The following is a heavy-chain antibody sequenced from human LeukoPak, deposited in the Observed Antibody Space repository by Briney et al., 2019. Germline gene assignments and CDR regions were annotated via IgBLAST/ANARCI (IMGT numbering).Heavy chain of an antibody. V-gene: IGHV3-23*01. CDR3: AKRYYYDNSGLWDS. Sequence: GGSLRLSCAASGFTFSSYAMSWVRQAPGKGREWVSAISSSGGSTYYADSVKGRFTISRDNSKNTLYLQMNSLRAEDTAVYYCAKRYYYDNSGLWDSWGQGTLVRVSS. CDR2: ISSSGGST. J-gene: IGHJ4*02. D-gene: IGHD3-22*01. CDR1: GFTFSSYA.